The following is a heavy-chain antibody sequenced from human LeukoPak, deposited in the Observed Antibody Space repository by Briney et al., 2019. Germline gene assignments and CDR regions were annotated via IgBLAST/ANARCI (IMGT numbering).Heavy chain of an antibody. CDR1: GFTFSSYS. D-gene: IGHD1-26*01. CDR3: ARDYGGATYFDY. Sequence: PGGSLRLSCAASGFTFSSYSMNWVRQAPGKGLEWVSSISSSSSYIYYADSVKGRFTISRDNAKNSLYLQMNSLRAEDTAVYYCARDYGGATYFDYWGQGTLVTVSS. J-gene: IGHJ4*02. CDR2: ISSSSSYI. V-gene: IGHV3-21*01.